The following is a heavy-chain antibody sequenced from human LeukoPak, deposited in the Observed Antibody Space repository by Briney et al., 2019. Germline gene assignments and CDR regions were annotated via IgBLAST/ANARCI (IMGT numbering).Heavy chain of an antibody. CDR3: ARHRGWLRFIRSTGYYFDY. J-gene: IGHJ4*02. CDR2: INHSGST. D-gene: IGHD5-12*01. Sequence: SETLSLTCAVYGGSFSGYYWSWIRQPPGKGLGWIGEINHSGSTNYNPSLKSRVTISVDTSKNQFSLKLSSVTAADTAVYHCARHRGWLRFIRSTGYYFDYWGQGTLVTVSS. V-gene: IGHV4-34*01. CDR1: GGSFSGYY.